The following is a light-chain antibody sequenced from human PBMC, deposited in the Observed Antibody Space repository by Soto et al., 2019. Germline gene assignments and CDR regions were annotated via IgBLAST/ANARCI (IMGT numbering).Light chain of an antibody. CDR1: EDISTW. CDR3: QKYNSAPRT. J-gene: IGKJ1*01. Sequence: DIQMTHSPSSVSASVGDRVTITCRSSEDISTWLAWYQQKTGKAPKLLIYAASSLQSGVPSRFSGSGSGTDFTLTISSLQPEDFATYYCQKYNSAPRTVGQGTKVE. CDR2: AAS. V-gene: IGKV1-12*01.